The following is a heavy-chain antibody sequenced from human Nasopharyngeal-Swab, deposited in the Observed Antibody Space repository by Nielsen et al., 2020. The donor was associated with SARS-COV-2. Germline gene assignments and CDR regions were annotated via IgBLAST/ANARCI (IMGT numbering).Heavy chain of an antibody. V-gene: IGHV3-48*04. CDR2: ISSSSSTI. D-gene: IGHD3-22*01. J-gene: IGHJ4*02. CDR3: ARGPGYYYDSSGSFPVY. CDR1: GFTFSSYS. Sequence: GGSLRLSCAASGFTFSSYSMNWVRQAPGKGLEWVSYISSSSSTIYYADSVKGRFTISRDNAKNSLYLQMNSLRAEDTAVYYCARGPGYYYDSSGSFPVYWGQGTLVTVSS.